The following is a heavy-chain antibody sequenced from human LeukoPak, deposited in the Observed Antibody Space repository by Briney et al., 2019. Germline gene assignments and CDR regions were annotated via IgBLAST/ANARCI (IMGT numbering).Heavy chain of an antibody. V-gene: IGHV4-59*01. Sequence: SETLSLTCTVSGGSITSYYWSWIRQPPGKGLEWIGSIYYSGSTNYNPSLKSRVTISVDTSKNQFSLKLSSVTAADTAVYYCAREWKTIGTTKGLLDYWGQGTLVTVSS. CDR2: IYYSGST. CDR3: AREWKTIGTTKGLLDY. J-gene: IGHJ4*02. CDR1: GGSITSYY. D-gene: IGHD1-1*01.